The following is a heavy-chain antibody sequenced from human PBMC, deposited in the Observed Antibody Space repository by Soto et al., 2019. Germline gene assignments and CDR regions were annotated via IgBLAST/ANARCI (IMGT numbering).Heavy chain of an antibody. Sequence: QVQLQESGPGLVESSGTLSLTCAVSGGSISSTNWWSWVRQSPGKGLEWIGEIYQNGSPDYNPSRQSRLSISCDKSTNHFSLKLTSVTAADTAVYFCGRWLGTSYGMDVWGQGTAVNVSS. J-gene: IGHJ6*02. CDR3: GRWLGTSYGMDV. CDR2: IYQNGSP. D-gene: IGHD6-19*01. CDR1: GGSISSTNW. V-gene: IGHV4-4*02.